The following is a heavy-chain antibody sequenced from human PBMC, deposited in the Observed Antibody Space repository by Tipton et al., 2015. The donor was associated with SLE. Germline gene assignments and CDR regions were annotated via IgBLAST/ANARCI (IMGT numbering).Heavy chain of an antibody. Sequence: QLVQSGPEVKKPGASVKVSCKASGYTFTSYGISWVRQAPGQGLEWMGWISAYNGNTNYAQKLQGRVTMTTDTSTSTAYMELRSLRSDDTAVYYCARDELDSWSSLPYYYYGMDVWGQGTTVAVSS. D-gene: IGHD1-26*01. CDR1: GYTFTSYG. J-gene: IGHJ6*02. V-gene: IGHV1-18*01. CDR3: ARDELDSWSSLPYYYYGMDV. CDR2: ISAYNGNT.